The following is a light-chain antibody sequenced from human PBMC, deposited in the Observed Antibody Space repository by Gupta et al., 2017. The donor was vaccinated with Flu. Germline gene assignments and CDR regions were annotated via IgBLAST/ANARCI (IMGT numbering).Light chain of an antibody. V-gene: IGKV1-5*03. CDR3: QEYSSVPDN. Sequence: DIQMTQSPSPLSASVGDNVTIPCRASRNIGIWLAWYRQKPGKVPELLIYEASSLNRGVPPRFSGSGSGTEFTLTINSLQPDDFASYYCQEYSSVPDNFGPGTKVEIK. CDR1: RNIGIW. CDR2: EAS. J-gene: IGKJ2*01.